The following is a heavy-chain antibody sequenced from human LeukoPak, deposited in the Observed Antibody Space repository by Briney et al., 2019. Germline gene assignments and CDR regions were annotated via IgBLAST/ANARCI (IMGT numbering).Heavy chain of an antibody. CDR2: IYHSGST. V-gene: IGHV4-30-2*01. D-gene: IGHD3-10*01. Sequence: KPSETLSLTCAVSGGSISSGGYSWSWIRQPPGKGLEWIGYIYHSGSTYYNPSLKSRVTISVDRSKNQFSLKLSSVTAADTAVYYCARGPGGSAYWYFDLWGRGTLVTVSS. J-gene: IGHJ2*01. CDR1: GGSISSGGYS. CDR3: ARGPGGSAYWYFDL.